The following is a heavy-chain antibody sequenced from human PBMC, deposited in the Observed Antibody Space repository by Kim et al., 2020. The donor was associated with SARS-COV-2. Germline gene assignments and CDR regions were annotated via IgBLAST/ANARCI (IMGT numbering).Heavy chain of an antibody. J-gene: IGHJ4*02. CDR3: ARWGITMVRGVISGIDY. V-gene: IGHV4-34*01. D-gene: IGHD3-10*01. Sequence: RKSRVTISVDTTKNQFSLKLSSVTAADTAVYYCARWGITMVRGVISGIDYWGQGTLVTVSS.